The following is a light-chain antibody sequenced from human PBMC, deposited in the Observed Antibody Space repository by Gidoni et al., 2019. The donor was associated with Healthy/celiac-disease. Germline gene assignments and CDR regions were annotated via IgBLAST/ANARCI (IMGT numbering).Light chain of an antibody. Sequence: DIQMTQSPSTLSASVGDRVTITCRASQSISSWLAWYQQKPGKAPKLLIYKASSLESGVPSSFSGSGSGTEFTLTISSLQPDDFATYYCQQYNSYSPLTFGGXTKVEIK. CDR1: QSISSW. CDR3: QQYNSYSPLT. V-gene: IGKV1-5*03. J-gene: IGKJ4*01. CDR2: KAS.